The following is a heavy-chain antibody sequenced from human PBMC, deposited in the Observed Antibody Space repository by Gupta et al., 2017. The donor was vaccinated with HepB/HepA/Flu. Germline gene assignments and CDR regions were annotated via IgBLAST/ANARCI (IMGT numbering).Heavy chain of an antibody. CDR2: IYHSGST. J-gene: IGHJ6*02. CDR3: ARDSAVAAKNYYYDGMDV. Sequence: QVQLQESGPGLVKPSGTLSLTCAVSGGSISSSNWWSWVRQPPGKGLEWIGEIYHSGSTNYNPSLKSRVPISVDKSKNQFSLKLSSVTAADTAVYYCARDSAVAAKNYYYDGMDVWGQGTTVTVSS. D-gene: IGHD6-19*01. CDR1: GGSISSSNW. V-gene: IGHV4-4*02.